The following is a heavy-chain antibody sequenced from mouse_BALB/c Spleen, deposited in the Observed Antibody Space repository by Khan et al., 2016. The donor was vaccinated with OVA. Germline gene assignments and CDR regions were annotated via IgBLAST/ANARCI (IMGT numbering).Heavy chain of an antibody. CDR2: IDPPNGNT. D-gene: IGHD3-3*01. J-gene: IGHJ2*01. CDR1: GLNIKDTY. V-gene: IGHV14-3*02. Sequence: VQLKDSGAELVKSGATVKLSCTASGLNIKDTYMHWLKQWPEQGLAWIGRIDPPNGNTKYDPKFQGMATITADTYSNPAYLQLRSLTAEDTAVYDCAGRARKWGQGTTLTVSS. CDR3: AGRARK.